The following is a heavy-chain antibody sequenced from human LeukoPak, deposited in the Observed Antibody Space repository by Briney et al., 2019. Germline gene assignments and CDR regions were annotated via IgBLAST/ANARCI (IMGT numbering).Heavy chain of an antibody. CDR3: AKGYDSSWYYDY. V-gene: IGHV3-30-3*01. CDR2: ISYDGSNK. CDR1: GFTFSSYA. J-gene: IGHJ4*02. D-gene: IGHD6-13*01. Sequence: GRSLRLSCAASGFTFSSYAMHWVRQAPGKGLEWVAVISYDGSNKYYADSVKGRFTISRDNSKNTLYLQMNSLRAEDTAVYYCAKGYDSSWYYDYWGQGTLVTVSS.